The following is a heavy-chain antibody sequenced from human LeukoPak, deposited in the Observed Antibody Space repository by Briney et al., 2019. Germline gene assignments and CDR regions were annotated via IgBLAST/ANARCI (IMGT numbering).Heavy chain of an antibody. V-gene: IGHV3-33*01. D-gene: IGHD3-10*01. Sequence: GRSLRLSCAASGFTFSSYAMHWVRQAPGKGLEWAALIWYDGSDKYYADSVKGRFTISRDNSKNTLYLKMNSLRGEDTAVYYCARGSQYYSASGRDNWFDPWGQGTLVTVSS. CDR1: GFTFSSYA. CDR3: ARGSQYYSASGRDNWFDP. CDR2: IWYDGSDK. J-gene: IGHJ5*01.